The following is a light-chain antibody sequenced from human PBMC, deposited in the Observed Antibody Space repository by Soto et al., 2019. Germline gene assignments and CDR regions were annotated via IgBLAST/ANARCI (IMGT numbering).Light chain of an antibody. CDR1: QAISNY. CDR2: ATS. V-gene: IGKV1-27*01. J-gene: IGKJ1*01. Sequence: DIQMTQSPSSLSASVGDRVTITCRASQAISNYLAWYQQKPGKVPKLLIYATSTLQSGVPSPFSGSGSGTDFTLTISSLQPEDVATYYCQKYNTARWTFGQGTKVDIK. CDR3: QKYNTARWT.